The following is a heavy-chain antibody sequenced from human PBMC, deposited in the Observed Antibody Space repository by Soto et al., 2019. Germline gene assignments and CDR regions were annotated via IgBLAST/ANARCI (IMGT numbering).Heavy chain of an antibody. V-gene: IGHV6-1*01. J-gene: IGHJ5*02. Sequence: PSQALSLTCSISWDSFSSYIAAWNWIRQSPSGGLEWLGRTYYRSSFFSDYAESVKSRIIINPDTSKNQFSLQLKSVTPEDTAVYYCERDRYSSSGWFDPWGQGTPVTVSS. D-gene: IGHD6-6*01. CDR1: WDSFSSYIAA. CDR2: TYYRSSFFS. CDR3: ERDRYSSSGWFDP.